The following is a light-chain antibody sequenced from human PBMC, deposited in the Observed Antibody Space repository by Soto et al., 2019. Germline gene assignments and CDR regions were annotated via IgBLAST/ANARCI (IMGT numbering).Light chain of an antibody. Sequence: DIQMTQSPSSLSASVGDRVTITCQASQDISNFLNWYQQKPGKAPKLLIYDATNLEIGVPSRFSGSGSGTDFSFTISSLQPEDTATYYCQQFDNLPITFGQGTRLDIK. CDR2: DAT. V-gene: IGKV1-33*01. CDR1: QDISNF. J-gene: IGKJ5*01. CDR3: QQFDNLPIT.